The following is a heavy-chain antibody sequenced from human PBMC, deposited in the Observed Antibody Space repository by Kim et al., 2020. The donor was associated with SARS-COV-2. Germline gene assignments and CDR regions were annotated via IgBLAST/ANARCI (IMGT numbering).Heavy chain of an antibody. CDR2: ISSSSSTI. CDR1: GFTFSSYS. J-gene: IGHJ6*02. Sequence: GGSLRLSCAASGFTFSSYSMNWVRQAPGKGLEWVSYISSSSSTIYYADSVKGRFTISRDNAKNSLYLQMNSLRDEDTAVYYCARGDYGSGSYYNRGAYYYYGMDVWGQGTTVTVSS. D-gene: IGHD3-10*01. V-gene: IGHV3-48*02. CDR3: ARGDYGSGSYYNRGAYYYYGMDV.